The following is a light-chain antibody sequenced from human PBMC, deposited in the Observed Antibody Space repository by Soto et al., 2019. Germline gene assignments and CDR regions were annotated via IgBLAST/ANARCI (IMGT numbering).Light chain of an antibody. CDR1: QSISTY. J-gene: IGKJ1*01. V-gene: IGKV1-5*03. CDR3: QQYNSFSQT. Sequence: DIQMTQSPSTLSASVGDRVAITCRASQSISTYLAWYQQKPGKAPKLLIYKASTLKSGVPSRFSGSGSGTEFILTISSLQPDDSATYYCQQYNSFSQTFGQGTKVDIK. CDR2: KAS.